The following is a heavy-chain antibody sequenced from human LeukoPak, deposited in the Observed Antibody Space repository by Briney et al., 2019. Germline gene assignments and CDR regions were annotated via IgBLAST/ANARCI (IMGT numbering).Heavy chain of an antibody. Sequence: SETLSLICSVSGGSISGYYWSWIRQPAGKGLEWIGRIYTSGSTNYNPSLKSRVTMSVDTSKNQFSLKLSYVTAADTAVYYCARDRDYGDYGRSNPLDYWGQGTLVTVSS. CDR1: GGSISGYY. J-gene: IGHJ4*02. D-gene: IGHD4-17*01. V-gene: IGHV4-4*07. CDR3: ARDRDYGDYGRSNPLDY. CDR2: IYTSGST.